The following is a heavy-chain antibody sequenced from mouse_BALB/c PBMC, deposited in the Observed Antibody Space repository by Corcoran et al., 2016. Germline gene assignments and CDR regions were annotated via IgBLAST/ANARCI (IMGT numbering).Heavy chain of an antibody. Sequence: QVQLQQSGAELARPGASVKLSCKASGYTFTDYYINWVKQRTGQGLEWIGEIYPGSGNTYYNEKFKGKATLTADKSSSTAYMQLSSLTAEDSAVYFCAIYYGSSYWYFDVWGAGTTVTVSS. CDR1: GYTFTDYY. CDR3: AIYYGSSYWYFDV. V-gene: IGHV1-77*01. CDR2: IYPGSGNT. D-gene: IGHD1-1*01. J-gene: IGHJ1*01.